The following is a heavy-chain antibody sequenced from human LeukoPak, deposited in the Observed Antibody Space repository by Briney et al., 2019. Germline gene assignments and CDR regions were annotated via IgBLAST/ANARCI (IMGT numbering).Heavy chain of an antibody. CDR2: IHNTGKT. CDR3: ARTNDYGDTYYMDF. J-gene: IGHJ6*03. D-gene: IGHD4-17*01. Sequence: SETLSHTRTVSGGSISSGSYYWGWIRQHPGKGLEWIGYIHNTGKTDYNPSLKSRIIISLDTSKNRFSLTLSSVTAADTALYYCARTNDYGDTYYMDFWGQGTTVTVSS. V-gene: IGHV4-31*02. CDR1: GGSISSGSYY.